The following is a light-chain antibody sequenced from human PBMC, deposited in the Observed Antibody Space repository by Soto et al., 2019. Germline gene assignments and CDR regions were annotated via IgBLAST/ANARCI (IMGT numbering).Light chain of an antibody. J-gene: IGLJ2*01. CDR1: NSDVGAYNY. CDR3: IPDTSGGIVV. Sequence: QSALTQPASVSGSPGQSLTISCTGTNSDVGAYNYASWYQQHPGKPPKLVIYQVTNRPSGVSDRFSGSKSGGAASLTISGLQAEDEADYYCIPDTSGGIVVFGGGTKLTVL. V-gene: IGLV2-14*01. CDR2: QVT.